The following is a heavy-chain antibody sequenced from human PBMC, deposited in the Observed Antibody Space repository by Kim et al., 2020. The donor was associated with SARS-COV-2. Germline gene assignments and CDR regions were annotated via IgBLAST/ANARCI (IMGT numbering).Heavy chain of an antibody. D-gene: IGHD6-19*01. J-gene: IGHJ5*02. CDR1: GDSVSSNSAA. Sequence: SQTLSLTCAISGDSVSSNSAAWNWIRQSPSRGLGWLGRTYYRSKWYNDYAVSVKSRITINPDTSKNQFSLQLNSVTPEDTAVYYCAKGWREAGFNWFDPWGQGTLVTVSS. CDR2: TYYRSKWYN. CDR3: AKGWREAGFNWFDP. V-gene: IGHV6-1*01.